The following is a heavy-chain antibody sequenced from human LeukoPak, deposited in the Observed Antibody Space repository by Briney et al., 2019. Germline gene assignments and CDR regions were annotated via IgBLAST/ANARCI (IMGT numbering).Heavy chain of an antibody. CDR3: AKNVIVVPAARYLRVGDAFDI. V-gene: IGHV3-74*01. CDR2: INHDGSST. CDR1: GFTFTTFW. J-gene: IGHJ3*02. Sequence: PGGSLRLSCATSGFTFTTFWMHWVRQAPGKGLVWVSRINHDGSSTNYADSVKGRFTISRDNAKNTVYLQMNSLRAEDTAVYYCAKNVIVVPAARYLRVGDAFDIWGQGTLVTVSS. D-gene: IGHD2-2*01.